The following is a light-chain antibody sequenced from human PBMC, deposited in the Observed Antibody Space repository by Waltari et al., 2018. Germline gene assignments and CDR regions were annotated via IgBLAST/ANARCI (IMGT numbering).Light chain of an antibody. Sequence: DIVMTQSPDSLAVSLGERATIHCQSSQSVLFSTNNKNYLAWYQQKTGQPPKLLFYWASTRESGVPDRFSGSGSGTDFTLTISSLQAEDVAVYYCQQYRSTLWTFGQGTRVEIK. J-gene: IGKJ1*01. CDR1: QSVLFSTNNKNY. V-gene: IGKV4-1*01. CDR3: QQYRSTLWT. CDR2: WAS.